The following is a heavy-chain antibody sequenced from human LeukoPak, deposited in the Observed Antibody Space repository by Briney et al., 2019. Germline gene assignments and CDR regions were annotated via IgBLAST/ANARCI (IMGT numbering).Heavy chain of an antibody. CDR1: GFTFSSYA. D-gene: IGHD2-15*01. Sequence: PGRSLRLSCAASGFTFSSYAMHWVRQAPGKGLEWVAVISYDGSNKYYADSVKGRFTISRDNSKNTLYLQMNSLRAEDTAVYYCARDGASMVVAATERFTWFDPWGQGTLSPSPQ. J-gene: IGHJ5*02. V-gene: IGHV3-30-3*01. CDR2: ISYDGSNK. CDR3: ARDGASMVVAATERFTWFDP.